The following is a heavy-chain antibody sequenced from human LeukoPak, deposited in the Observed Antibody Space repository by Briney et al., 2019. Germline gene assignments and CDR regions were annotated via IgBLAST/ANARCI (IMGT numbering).Heavy chain of an antibody. J-gene: IGHJ6*02. D-gene: IGHD4-4*01. V-gene: IGHV4-59*08. CDR3: ARLQADYYYYYGMDV. CDR2: IHYSGST. CDR1: GGSISSYY. Sequence: SETLSLTCTVPGGSISSYYWSWIRQPPGKGLEWIGYIHYSGSTNYNPSLESRVTISVDTSKNQFSLRLSSVTAADTAVYYCARLQADYYYYYGMDVWGQGTTVTVSS.